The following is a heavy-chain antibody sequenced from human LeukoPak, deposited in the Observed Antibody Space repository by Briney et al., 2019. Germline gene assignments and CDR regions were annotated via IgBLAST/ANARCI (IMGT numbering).Heavy chain of an antibody. Sequence: GGSLRLSCAASGFTFSIYGMSWVRQAPGRGLEWVSAMSGSGGSTYYADSVKGRFTISRDNSKNTLYLQMNSLRAEDTAVYYCAELGITMIGGVWGKGTTVTISS. CDR3: AELGITMIGGV. CDR1: GFTFSIYG. CDR2: MSGSGGST. D-gene: IGHD3-10*02. V-gene: IGHV3-23*01. J-gene: IGHJ6*04.